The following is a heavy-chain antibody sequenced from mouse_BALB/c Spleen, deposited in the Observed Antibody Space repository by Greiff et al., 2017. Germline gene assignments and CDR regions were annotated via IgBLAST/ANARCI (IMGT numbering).Heavy chain of an antibody. CDR1: GFSLTSYG. J-gene: IGHJ4*01. CDR2: IWAGGST. V-gene: IGHV2-9*02. Sequence: QVQLQQSGPGLVAPSQSLSITCTVSGFSLTSYGVHWVRQPPGKGLEWLGVIWAGGSTNYNSALMSRLSISKDNSKSQVFLKMNSLQTDDTAMYYCARDRDDSSYVYAMDYWGQGTSVTVSS. D-gene: IGHD1-1*01. CDR3: ARDRDDSSYVYAMDY.